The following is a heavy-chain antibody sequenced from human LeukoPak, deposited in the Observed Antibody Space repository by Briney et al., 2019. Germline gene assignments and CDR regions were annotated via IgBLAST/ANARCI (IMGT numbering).Heavy chain of an antibody. D-gene: IGHD1-1*01. Sequence: PSETLSLTCTVTGDSFSCSSYYWVWIRQPPGKGLEWIGSIFYSGTTYYNPSLRSRVTISVDSSKNQFSLKLSSVTAADTAVYYCAIQWKDCDFWGQGTLVTVSS. V-gene: IGHV4-39*01. CDR2: IFYSGTT. J-gene: IGHJ4*02. CDR3: AIQWKDCDF. CDR1: GDSFSCSSYY.